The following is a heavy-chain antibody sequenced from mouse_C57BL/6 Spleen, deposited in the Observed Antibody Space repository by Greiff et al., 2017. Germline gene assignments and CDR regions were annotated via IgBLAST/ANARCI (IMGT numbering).Heavy chain of an antibody. Sequence: QVQLQQPGAELVKPGASVKMSCKASGYTFTSYWITWVKQRPGQGLEWIGDIYPGSGSTNYNEKFKSKATLTVDTSSSTAYMQISSLTSEDSAVYYCARDYYGSSYFDYWGQGTTLTVSS. D-gene: IGHD1-1*01. CDR2: IYPGSGST. CDR3: ARDYYGSSYFDY. CDR1: GYTFTSYW. J-gene: IGHJ2*01. V-gene: IGHV1-55*01.